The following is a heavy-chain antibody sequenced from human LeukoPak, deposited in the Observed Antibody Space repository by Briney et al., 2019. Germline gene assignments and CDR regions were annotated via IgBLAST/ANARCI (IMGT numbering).Heavy chain of an antibody. CDR1: GGTFTSYA. V-gene: IGHV1-69*13. Sequence: GASVKVSCKASGGTFTSYAISWVRQAPGQGLEWMGGFIPIFGTANYAQKFQGRVTITADESTSTAYMELSSLRSEDTAVYYCARFSASGYDDYYYYYGMDVWGKGTTVTVSS. J-gene: IGHJ6*04. CDR3: ARFSASGYDDYYYYYGMDV. D-gene: IGHD5-12*01. CDR2: FIPIFGTA.